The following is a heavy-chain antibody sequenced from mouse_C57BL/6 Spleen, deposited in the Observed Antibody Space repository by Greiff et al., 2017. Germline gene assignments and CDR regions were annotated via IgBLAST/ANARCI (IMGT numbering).Heavy chain of an antibody. J-gene: IGHJ2*01. Sequence: QVQLQQSGPELVKPGASVKISCKASGYAFSSSWMNWVKQRPGKGLEWIGRIYPGDGDTNYNGKFKGKATLTADKSSSTAYMQLSSLTSEDSAVYFCASYGNYEDYWGQGTTLTVSS. CDR2: IYPGDGDT. V-gene: IGHV1-82*01. CDR3: ASYGNYEDY. CDR1: GYAFSSSW. D-gene: IGHD2-1*01.